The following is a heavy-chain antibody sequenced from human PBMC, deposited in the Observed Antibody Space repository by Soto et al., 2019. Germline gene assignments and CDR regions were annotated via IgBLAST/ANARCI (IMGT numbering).Heavy chain of an antibody. CDR2: IYYIGST. CDR3: XXXXXXXXFYGMDV. CDR1: GGSISSGGYY. V-gene: IGHV4-31*01. Sequence: QVQLQESGPGLVKPSQTLSLTCTVSGGSISSGGYYWSWIRQHPGKGLEWIGYIYYIGSTYYNPSLXXXXXXXXXXXXXXXXXXXXXXXXXXXXXXXXXXXXXXXXFYGMDVWGQGTTVTVSS. J-gene: IGHJ6*02.